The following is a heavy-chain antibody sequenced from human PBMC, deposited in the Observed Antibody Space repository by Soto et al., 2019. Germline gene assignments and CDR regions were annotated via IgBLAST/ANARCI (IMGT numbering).Heavy chain of an antibody. Sequence: GGSLRLSCAASGFTVSSNYMSWVRQAPGKGLEWVSVIYSGGSTYYADSVKGRFTISRDNSKNTLYLQMNSRRAEDTAVYYCARTEGLTGDAFDIWGQGTMVTVSS. CDR2: IYSGGST. V-gene: IGHV3-53*01. CDR3: ARTEGLTGDAFDI. CDR1: GFTVSSNY. D-gene: IGHD7-27*01. J-gene: IGHJ3*02.